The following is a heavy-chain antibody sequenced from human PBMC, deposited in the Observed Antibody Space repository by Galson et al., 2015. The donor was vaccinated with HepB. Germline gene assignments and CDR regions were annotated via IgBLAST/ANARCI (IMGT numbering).Heavy chain of an antibody. CDR1: GFTFSSYA. Sequence: SLRLSCAASGFTFSSYAMHWVRQAPGKGLEWVAVISYDGSNKYYADSVKGRFTISRDNSKNTLYLQMNSLRAEDTAVYYCASPTVRYSSSWYGSWYFDYWGQGTLVTVSS. CDR2: ISYDGSNK. CDR3: ASPTVRYSSSWYGSWYFDY. J-gene: IGHJ4*02. V-gene: IGHV3-30*04. D-gene: IGHD6-13*01.